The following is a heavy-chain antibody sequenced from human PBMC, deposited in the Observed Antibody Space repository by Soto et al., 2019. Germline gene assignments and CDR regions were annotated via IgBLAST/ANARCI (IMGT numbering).Heavy chain of an antibody. J-gene: IGHJ4*02. Sequence: SETLSLTCTVSGGSISSSSYYWGWIRQPPGKGLEWIGSIYYSGSTYYNPSLKSRVTISVDTSKNQFSLKLSSVTAADTAVYYCARQGADYYGSGSYYNCYFDYWGQGTLVTVSS. D-gene: IGHD3-10*01. CDR1: GGSISSSSYY. CDR2: IYYSGST. CDR3: ARQGADYYGSGSYYNCYFDY. V-gene: IGHV4-39*01.